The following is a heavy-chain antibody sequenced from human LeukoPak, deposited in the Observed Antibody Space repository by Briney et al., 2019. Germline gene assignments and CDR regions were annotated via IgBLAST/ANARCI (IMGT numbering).Heavy chain of an antibody. D-gene: IGHD3-22*01. J-gene: IGHJ4*02. V-gene: IGHV3-74*01. CDR2: INDDGTT. Sequence: PGGSLRLSCAVSAFTFSRRWMHWVRQAPGKGLVWLAPINDDGTTNYADSVRGRSTASRDDAKNTVYLQMSSLRADDTAVYYCHPLSYVSNWGQGTLVTVSA. CDR1: AFTFSRRW. CDR3: HPLSYVSN.